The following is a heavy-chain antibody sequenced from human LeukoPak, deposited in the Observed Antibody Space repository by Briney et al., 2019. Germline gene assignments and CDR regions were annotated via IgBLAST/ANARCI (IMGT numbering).Heavy chain of an antibody. D-gene: IGHD3-10*01. V-gene: IGHV1-18*01. J-gene: IGHJ4*02. CDR1: GYTFTSYG. CDR3: ARRQGSQNDY. CDR2: ISAYNGNT. Sequence: ASVKVSCKASGYTFTSYGISWVRQAPGQGLEWMGWISAYNGNTNYAQKLQGRVTMTRDTSTSTVYMELSSLRSEDTAVYYCARRQGSQNDYWGQGTLVTVSS.